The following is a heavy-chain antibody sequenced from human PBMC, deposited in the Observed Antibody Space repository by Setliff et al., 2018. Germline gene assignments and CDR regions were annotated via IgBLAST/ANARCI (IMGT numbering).Heavy chain of an antibody. CDR1: GFTFNTYT. V-gene: IGHV3-64*04. CDR2: IGPNGGST. J-gene: IGHJ4*02. Sequence: GGSLRLSCSASGFTFNTYTMHWVRQAPGKGLEYVSSIGPNGGSTYYADSVKGRFTISRDNAKNSLSLQMNSLRAEDTAIYYCVRDLHWGFDYWGLGTLVTVSS. D-gene: IGHD7-27*01. CDR3: VRDLHWGFDY.